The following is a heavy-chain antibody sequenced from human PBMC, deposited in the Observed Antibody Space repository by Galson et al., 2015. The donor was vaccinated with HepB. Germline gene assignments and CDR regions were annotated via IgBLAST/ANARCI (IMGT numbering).Heavy chain of an antibody. CDR1: GFTFSSCS. CDR2: ISSSSSTI. J-gene: IGHJ3*02. Sequence: SLRLSCAASGFTFSSCSMNWVRQAPGKGLEWVSYISSSSSTIYYADSVKGRFTISRDNAKNSLYLQMNSLRDEDTAVYYCARDSGKGVYCSGGSCHRGAFDIWGQGTMVTVSS. V-gene: IGHV3-48*02. D-gene: IGHD2-15*01. CDR3: ARDSGKGVYCSGGSCHRGAFDI.